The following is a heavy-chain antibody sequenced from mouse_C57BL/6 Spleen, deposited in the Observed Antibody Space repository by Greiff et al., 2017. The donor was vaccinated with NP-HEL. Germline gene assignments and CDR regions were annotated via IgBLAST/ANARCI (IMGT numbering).Heavy chain of an antibody. CDR1: GYSITSGYY. CDR3: ARVGYDYDGYAMDY. D-gene: IGHD2-4*01. CDR2: ISYDGSN. J-gene: IGHJ4*01. Sequence: EVKVEESGPGLVKPSQSLSLTCSVTGYSITSGYYWNWIRQFPGNKLEWMGYISYDGSNNYNPSLKNRISITRDTSKNQFFLKLNSVTTEDTATYYCARVGYDYDGYAMDYWGQGTSVTVSS. V-gene: IGHV3-6*01.